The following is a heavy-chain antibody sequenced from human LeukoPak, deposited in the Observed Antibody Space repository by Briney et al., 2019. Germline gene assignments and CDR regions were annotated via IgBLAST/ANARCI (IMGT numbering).Heavy chain of an antibody. V-gene: IGHV4-59*01. Sequence: SETLSLTCTVSGGSISSYYWNWIRQPPGKGLEWIGYIYYSGSTNYNPSLKSRVTISVDTSKNQFSLKLTSVSAADTAVYYCARGMTTVVSPDYWGQGTLVTVSS. J-gene: IGHJ4*02. CDR1: GGSISSYY. CDR2: IYYSGST. CDR3: ARGMTTVVSPDY. D-gene: IGHD4-23*01.